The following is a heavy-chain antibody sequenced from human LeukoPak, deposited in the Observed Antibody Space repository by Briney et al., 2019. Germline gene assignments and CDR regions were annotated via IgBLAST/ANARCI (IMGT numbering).Heavy chain of an antibody. Sequence: ASVKVSCKASGYTFTSYDINWVRQATGQGLEWIGWMNPNSGNTGYAQKFQGRVTMTRNTSISTAYMELSSLRSEDTAVYYCARGVGYCSGGSCYYTTVYNWFDPWGQGTLVTVSS. CDR1: GYTFTSYD. V-gene: IGHV1-8*01. J-gene: IGHJ5*02. CDR2: MNPNSGNT. CDR3: ARGVGYCSGGSCYYTTVYNWFDP. D-gene: IGHD2-15*01.